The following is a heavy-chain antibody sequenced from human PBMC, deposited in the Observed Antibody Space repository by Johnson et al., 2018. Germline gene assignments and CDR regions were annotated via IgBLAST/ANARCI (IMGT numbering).Heavy chain of an antibody. V-gene: IGHV3-30*18. J-gene: IGHJ3*02. CDR2: VSSDGSIN. CDR1: GFSFSSYG. D-gene: IGHD3-22*01. CDR3: AKENYASGGHYSGAFDN. Sequence: VQLVESGGGVVQPGRSLRLSCAASGFSFSSYGMHWVRQAPGKGLEWVAVVSSDGSINYYADSVKGRFTISRDNSKNTLSLQMDSLRAEDPAVYYCAKENYASGGHYSGAFDNWGQGTMVTVSS.